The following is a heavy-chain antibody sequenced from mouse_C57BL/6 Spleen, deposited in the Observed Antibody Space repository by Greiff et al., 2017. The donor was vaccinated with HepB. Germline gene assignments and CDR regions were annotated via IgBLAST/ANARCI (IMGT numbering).Heavy chain of an antibody. D-gene: IGHD1-1*01. J-gene: IGHJ4*01. Sequence: EVKLMESGEGLVKPGGSLKLSCAASGFTFSSYAMSWVRQTPEKRLEWVAYISSGGDYIYYADTVKGRFTISRDNARNTLYLQMSSLKSEDTAMYYCTKDYYGSRWAMDYWGQGTSVTVSS. CDR1: GFTFSSYA. CDR2: ISSGGDYI. CDR3: TKDYYGSRWAMDY. V-gene: IGHV5-9-1*02.